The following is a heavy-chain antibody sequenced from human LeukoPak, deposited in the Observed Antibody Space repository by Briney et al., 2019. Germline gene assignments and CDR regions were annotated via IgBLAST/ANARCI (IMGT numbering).Heavy chain of an antibody. J-gene: IGHJ6*02. CDR2: IYYSGST. CDR1: GGSISSGDYY. D-gene: IGHD3-22*01. Sequence: SETLSLTCTVSGGSISSGDYYWSWIRQPPGKGLEWIGYIYYSGSTYYNPSLKSRVTISVDTSKNQFSLKLSSVTAADTAVYYCARDQASSGYSYYYYYYGMDVWGQGTTVTVSS. V-gene: IGHV4-30-4*01. CDR3: ARDQASSGYSYYYYYYGMDV.